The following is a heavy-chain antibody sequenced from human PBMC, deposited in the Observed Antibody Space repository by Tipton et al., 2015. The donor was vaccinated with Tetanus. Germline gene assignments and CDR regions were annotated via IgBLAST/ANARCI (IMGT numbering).Heavy chain of an antibody. D-gene: IGHD3-16*01. V-gene: IGHV4-4*07. CDR2: LHSSGDT. J-gene: IGHJ4*02. CDR1: GGSIRGHF. CDR3: ARWGPGVTTWGFDF. Sequence: LRLSCTVSGGSIRGHFWSWIRQPAGKGLEWIGRLHSSGDTTYNPSLKSRVTMSVDTSKNQFSLRLSSVTAADTALYLCARWGPGVTTWGFDFWGQGTLVTVSS.